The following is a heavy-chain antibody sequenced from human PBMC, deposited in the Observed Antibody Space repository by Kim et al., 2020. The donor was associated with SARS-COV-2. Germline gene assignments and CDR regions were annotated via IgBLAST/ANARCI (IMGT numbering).Heavy chain of an antibody. V-gene: IGHV3-48*02. D-gene: IGHD3-22*01. J-gene: IGHJ4*02. CDR3: AITYSYDTSGTLDF. CDR2: ISSNGNTI. Sequence: GGSLRLSCAASGFTFRSYSMNWVRQAPGKGLEWISFISSNGNTIYYADSVKGRFAISRDNAKNSLFLQMNSLRDEDTAVYYCAITYSYDTSGTLDFWGQGTLATVSS. CDR1: GFTFRSYS.